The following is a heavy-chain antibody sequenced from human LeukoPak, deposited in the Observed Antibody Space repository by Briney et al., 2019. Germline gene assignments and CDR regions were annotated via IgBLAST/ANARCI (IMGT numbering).Heavy chain of an antibody. J-gene: IGHJ3*02. V-gene: IGHV3-48*01. D-gene: IGHD6-19*01. CDR1: VFTFSSYS. CDR3: ASSTGYSSGWYSAFDI. CDR2: ISSSSTI. Sequence: GGSLRLSCAASVFTFSSYSMNWVRHAPGKGLEWVSYISSSSTIYYADSVKGRFTISRDNAKNSLYLQMNSLRAEDTAVYYCASSTGYSSGWYSAFDIWGQGTMVTVSS.